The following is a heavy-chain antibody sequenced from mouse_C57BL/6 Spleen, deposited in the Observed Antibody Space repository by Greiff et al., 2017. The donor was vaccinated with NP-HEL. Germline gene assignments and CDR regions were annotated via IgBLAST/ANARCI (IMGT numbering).Heavy chain of an antibody. V-gene: IGHV1-15*01. CDR1: GYTFTDYE. CDR2: IDPETGGT. Sequence: QVQLQQSGAELVRPGASVTLSCKASGYTFTDYEMHWVKQTPVHGLEWIGAIDPETGGTAYNQKFKGKAILTADKSSSTAYMELRSLTSEDSAVYYCTKSLTGTEAGSYWGQGTTLTVSS. CDR3: TKSLTGTEAGSY. D-gene: IGHD4-1*01. J-gene: IGHJ2*01.